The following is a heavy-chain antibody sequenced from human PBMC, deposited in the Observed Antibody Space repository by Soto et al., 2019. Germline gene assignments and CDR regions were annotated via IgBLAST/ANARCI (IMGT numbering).Heavy chain of an antibody. V-gene: IGHV5-51*01. J-gene: IGHJ6*02. CDR2: IYPGDSDT. Sequence: GESLKISCKGSGYSFTSYWIGWARQMPGKGLEWMGIIYPGDSDTRYSPSFQGQVTISADKSISTAYLQWSSLKASDTAMYYCAGGYSYGHYYYYYGMDVWGQGTTVTVSS. CDR3: AGGYSYGHYYYYYGMDV. CDR1: GYSFTSYW. D-gene: IGHD5-18*01.